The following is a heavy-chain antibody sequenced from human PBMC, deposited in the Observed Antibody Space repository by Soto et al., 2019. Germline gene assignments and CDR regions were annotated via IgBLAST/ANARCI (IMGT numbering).Heavy chain of an antibody. CDR1: GFTFSSYA. V-gene: IGHV3-23*01. CDR3: ANGREQRRDGYNSLDY. CDR2: ISGSGGST. Sequence: SLRLSCAASGFTFSSYAMSWVRQAPGKGLEWVSAISGSGGSTYYADSVKGRFTISRDNSKNTLYLQMNSLRAEDTAVYYCANGREQRRDGYNSLDYWGQGTLVTVSS. D-gene: IGHD5-12*01. J-gene: IGHJ4*02.